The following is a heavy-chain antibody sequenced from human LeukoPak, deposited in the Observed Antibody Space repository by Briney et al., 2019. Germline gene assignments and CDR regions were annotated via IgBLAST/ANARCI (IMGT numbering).Heavy chain of an antibody. CDR3: ARGREMTTSLIDP. V-gene: IGHV1-2*02. CDR1: GYTFSGYF. D-gene: IGHD5-24*01. Sequence: ASVKVSCKASGYTFSGYFMHWVRKAPGQGLEWMGWINPNSGGTNYAQKFQGRVTMTRDTSISTAYMELSRLRSDDTAVYFCARGREMTTSLIDPWGQGTLVTVSS. CDR2: INPNSGGT. J-gene: IGHJ5*02.